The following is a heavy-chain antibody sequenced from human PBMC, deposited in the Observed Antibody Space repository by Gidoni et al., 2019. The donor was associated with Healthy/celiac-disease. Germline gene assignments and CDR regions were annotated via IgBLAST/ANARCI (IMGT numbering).Heavy chain of an antibody. CDR2: ISGSGGST. D-gene: IGHD5-18*01. Sequence: EVQLLESGGGLVQPGGSLRLSCSASGFTFSSYAMSWVRQAPGKGLEWVSAISGSGGSTYYADSVKGRFTISRDNSKNTLYLQMNSLRAEDTAVYYCAKVRGYSYGFDYWGQGTLVTVSA. J-gene: IGHJ4*02. CDR3: AKVRGYSYGFDY. CDR1: GFTFSSYA. V-gene: IGHV3-23*01.